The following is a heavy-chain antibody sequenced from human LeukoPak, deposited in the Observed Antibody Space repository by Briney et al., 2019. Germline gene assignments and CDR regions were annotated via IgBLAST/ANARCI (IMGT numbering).Heavy chain of an antibody. CDR2: IYPGDSDT. V-gene: IGHV5-51*01. J-gene: IGHJ5*02. CDR1: GYSFTSYW. Sequence: GESLKISCKGSGYSFTSYWIGWVRQMPGKGLEWMGIIYPGDSDTRYSPSFQGQVTISADKSTSTAYLQWSSLKASDTAMYYCARPLRYCSSTSCTTGGFDPWGQGTLVTVSS. CDR3: ARPLRYCSSTSCTTGGFDP. D-gene: IGHD2-2*01.